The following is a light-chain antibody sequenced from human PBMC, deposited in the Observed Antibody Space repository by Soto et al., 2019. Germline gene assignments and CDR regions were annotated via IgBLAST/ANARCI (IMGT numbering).Light chain of an antibody. V-gene: IGLV2-18*02. J-gene: IGLJ1*01. CDR2: DVS. CDR1: NSDVGSYNR. Sequence: QSALTQPPSVSGSPGQSVAISCTGTNSDVGSYNRVSWYQQPPGTAPKLIIYDVSNRPSGVPDRFSGSKSGNTASLTISGLQAEDEADYYCSSYTTTTTYVFGIGTKLTVL. CDR3: SSYTTTTTYV.